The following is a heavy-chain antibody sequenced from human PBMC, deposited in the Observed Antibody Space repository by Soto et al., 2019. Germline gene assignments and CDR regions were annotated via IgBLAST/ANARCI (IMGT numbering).Heavy chain of an antibody. CDR3: ARSANTFGGVIDDY. V-gene: IGHV1-69*12. D-gene: IGHD3-16*02. J-gene: IGHJ4*02. CDR2: IIPIFGTA. CDR1: GGTFSSYA. Sequence: QVQLVQSGAEVKKPGSSVKVSCKASGGTFSSYAISWVRQAPGQGLEWMGGIIPIFGTANYAQKFQGRVTXXAXEXXSTAYMELSSLRSEDTAVYYCARSANTFGGVIDDYWGQGTLVTVSS.